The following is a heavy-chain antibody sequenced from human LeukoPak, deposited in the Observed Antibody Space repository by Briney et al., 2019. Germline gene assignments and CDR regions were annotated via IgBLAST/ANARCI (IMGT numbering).Heavy chain of an antibody. Sequence: PSETLSLTCTVSGGAISSYYWSWIRQPRGGGVEWIEYIDYSGSTNYNPSLKSRVTISVDTSKNQFSLKLSSVTAADTAVYYCARASSRYCSGGSCYSDYYYYMDVWGKGTTVTVSS. CDR2: IDYSGST. CDR1: GGAISSYY. J-gene: IGHJ6*03. D-gene: IGHD2-15*01. V-gene: IGHV4-59*01. CDR3: ARASSRYCSGGSCYSDYYYYMDV.